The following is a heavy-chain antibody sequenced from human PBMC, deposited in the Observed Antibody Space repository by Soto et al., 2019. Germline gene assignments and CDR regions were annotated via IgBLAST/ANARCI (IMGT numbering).Heavy chain of an antibody. CDR3: AKGELLWFGELLFFDY. J-gene: IGHJ4*02. CDR1: GFTFSSYA. V-gene: IGHV3-23*01. D-gene: IGHD3-10*01. Sequence: GGSLRLSCAASGFTFSSYAMSWVRQAPGKGLEWVSAISASGGSTYYADSVKGRFTISRDNSKNTLYLQMNSLRAEDTAVYYCAKGELLWFGELLFFDYGGQGTLVTVSS. CDR2: ISASGGST.